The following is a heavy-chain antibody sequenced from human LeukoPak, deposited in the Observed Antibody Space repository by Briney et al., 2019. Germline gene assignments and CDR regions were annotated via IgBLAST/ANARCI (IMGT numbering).Heavy chain of an antibody. J-gene: IGHJ4*02. V-gene: IGHV1-69*04. CDR2: IIPILGIA. Sequence: SVKVSCKASGGTFSSYAISWVRQAPGQGPEWMGRIIPILGIANYAQKFQGRVTITADKSTSTAYMELGSLRSEDTAVYYCARDSTRRDGYNAYWGQGTLVTVSS. CDR3: ARDSTRRDGYNAY. D-gene: IGHD5-12*01. CDR1: GGTFSSYA.